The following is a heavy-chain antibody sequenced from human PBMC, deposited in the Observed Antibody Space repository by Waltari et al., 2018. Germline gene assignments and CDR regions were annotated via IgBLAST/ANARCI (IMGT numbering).Heavy chain of an antibody. CDR2: ISYSGST. Sequence: QLQLQESGPGLVKPSETLSLACTVSGGAIGSYYWSWNRQAPGKGLEWIGYISYSGSTNYHPSLKSRVTISVDTSKNEVSLKVTYVTPVDTAIYYCARGGSTSESFDVWGQGTMVTVSS. D-gene: IGHD3-10*01. CDR3: ARGGSTSESFDV. CDR1: GGAIGSYY. V-gene: IGHV4-59*01. J-gene: IGHJ3*01.